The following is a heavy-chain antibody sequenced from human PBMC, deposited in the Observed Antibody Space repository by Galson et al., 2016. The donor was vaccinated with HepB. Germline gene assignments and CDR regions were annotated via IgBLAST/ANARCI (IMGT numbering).Heavy chain of an antibody. J-gene: IGHJ3*02. CDR1: GFTFSRYG. CDR3: ARIFPYKTKWDQVVADAFDI. D-gene: IGHD2-15*01. V-gene: IGHV3-7*03. Sequence: SLRLSCAVSGFTFSRYGMTWVRQAPGKGLEWVANINHDGSGEYYVDSVKGRFTISRDNAKDSVYLQMSSLRVEDTAVYYCARIFPYKTKWDQVVADAFDIWSQGTMVTVPS. CDR2: INHDGSGE.